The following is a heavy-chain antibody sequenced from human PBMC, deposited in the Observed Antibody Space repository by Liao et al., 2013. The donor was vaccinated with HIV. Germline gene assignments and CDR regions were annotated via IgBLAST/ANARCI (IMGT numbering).Heavy chain of an antibody. D-gene: IGHD2-21*02. Sequence: QVQLQESGPGLVKPSETLALTCTVSGDSISGYYWNWIRQPAGKGLEWIGRIYSSGSTNYNPSLKSRVTMSVDTSKNQISLKMSSVTAADTAVYYCARGGGFSGDLEYWGQGTLVTVSS. CDR3: ARGGGFSGDLEY. CDR2: IYSSGST. CDR1: GDSISGYY. J-gene: IGHJ4*02. V-gene: IGHV4-4*07.